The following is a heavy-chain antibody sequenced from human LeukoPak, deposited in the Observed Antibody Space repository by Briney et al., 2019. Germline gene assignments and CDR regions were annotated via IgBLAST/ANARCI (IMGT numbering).Heavy chain of an antibody. V-gene: IGHV7-4-1*02. CDR2: INTNTGKP. D-gene: IGHD3-22*01. CDR3: VRTTYYYDSSGYYYATDLDY. CDR1: GYTFTSYA. Sequence: ASGKVSCKASGYTFTSYAMNWVRQAPGQGLEWMGWINTNTGKPRYEKGFTGRVVFSLDTSVSRGYLQMSRQKAEDTDVYYCVRTTYYYDSSGYYYATDLDYWGQGTLVTVSS. J-gene: IGHJ4*02.